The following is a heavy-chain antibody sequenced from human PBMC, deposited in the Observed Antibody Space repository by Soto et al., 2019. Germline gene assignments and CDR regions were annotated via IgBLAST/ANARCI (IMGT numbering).Heavy chain of an antibody. V-gene: IGHV1-46*01. D-gene: IGHD3-3*01. CDR2: INSSGGST. CDR1: GYTFTSYY. Sequence: GASVKVSCKASGYTFTSYYMHWVRQAPGQGLEWMGWINSSGGSTSYAQKFQGRVTMTRDTSTSTVYMELSSLRSEDTAVYYCARAFDFWSGYLYAFDIWGQGTMVTVSS. J-gene: IGHJ3*02. CDR3: ARAFDFWSGYLYAFDI.